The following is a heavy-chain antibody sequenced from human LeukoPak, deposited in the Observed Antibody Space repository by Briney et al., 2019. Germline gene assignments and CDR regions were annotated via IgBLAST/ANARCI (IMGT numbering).Heavy chain of an antibody. V-gene: IGHV3-7*01. Sequence: GGSLRLSCAASGFTFSSYWMSWVRQAPGKGLEWVANIKQDGSEKYYVDSVKGRFTISRDNAKNSLYLQMNSLRAEDTAVYYCARDTYSSGWHFPRGAYWFDPWGQGTLVTVSS. CDR2: IKQDGSEK. J-gene: IGHJ5*02. D-gene: IGHD6-19*01. CDR3: ARDTYSSGWHFPRGAYWFDP. CDR1: GFTFSSYW.